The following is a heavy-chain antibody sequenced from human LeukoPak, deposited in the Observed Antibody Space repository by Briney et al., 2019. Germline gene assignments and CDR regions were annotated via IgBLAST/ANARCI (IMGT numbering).Heavy chain of an antibody. D-gene: IGHD3-10*01. CDR2: LYSGSST. CDR1: GFTVSTNY. J-gene: IGHJ2*01. Sequence: PGGSLTLSCAASGFTVSTNYMNWVRQAPGKGLEWVSILYSGSSTYYADSVKGRFTISRDDSKNTLYLQMYSLRAEDTAVYYCARVGDHYHWYLDLWGRGTHVTVSS. V-gene: IGHV3-53*01. CDR3: ARVGDHYHWYLDL.